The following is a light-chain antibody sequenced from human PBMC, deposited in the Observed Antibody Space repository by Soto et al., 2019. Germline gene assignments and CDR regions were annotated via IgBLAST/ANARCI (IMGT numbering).Light chain of an antibody. CDR3: QQRSNWPYT. J-gene: IGKJ2*01. V-gene: IGKV3-11*01. CDR1: QSVSSY. CDR2: DAS. Sequence: EIVLTQSPATLSLSPGERATLSCRASQSVSSYLAGYQQKPGQAPRLLIYDASNRATGIPARFSGSGSGTDFPLTISILEPEDFAVYYCQQRSNWPYTFGQGTKLEIK.